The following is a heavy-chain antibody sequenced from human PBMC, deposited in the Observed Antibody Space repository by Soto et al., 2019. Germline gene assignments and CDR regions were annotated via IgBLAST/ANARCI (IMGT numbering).Heavy chain of an antibody. CDR2: IIPIFCTA. V-gene: IGHV1-69*01. D-gene: IGHD5-18*01. CDR3: ARSWIQPAGGVFDI. CDR1: GGTFSSYA. J-gene: IGHJ3*02. Sequence: QVQLVQSGAEVKKPGSSVKVSCKASGGTFSSYAISWVRQAPGQGLECMGGIIPIFCTANYAQKFKGRVTITEDESTSTAYMEPSSLRSEDTAVYYCARSWIQPAGGVFDIWGQGTMVTVSS.